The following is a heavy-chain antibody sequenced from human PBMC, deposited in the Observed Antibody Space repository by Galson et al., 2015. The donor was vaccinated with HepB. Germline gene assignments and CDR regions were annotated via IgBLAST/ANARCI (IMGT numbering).Heavy chain of an antibody. D-gene: IGHD6-13*01. CDR1: GGTFSSYT. J-gene: IGHJ4*02. CDR3: ARDGRSSSYPDY. V-gene: IGHV1-69*04. CDR2: IIPILGIA. Sequence: SVKVSCKASGGTFSSYTISWVRQAPGQGLEWMGRIIPILGIANYAQKFQGRVTITADKSTSTAYMELSSLSSEDTAVYYCARDGRSSSYPDYWGQGTLVTVSS.